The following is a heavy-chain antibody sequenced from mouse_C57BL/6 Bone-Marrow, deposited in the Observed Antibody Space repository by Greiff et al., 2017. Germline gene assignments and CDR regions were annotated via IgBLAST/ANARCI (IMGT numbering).Heavy chain of an antibody. CDR2: IDPETGGT. CDR1: GYTFTDYE. J-gene: IGHJ4*01. CDR3: TRRIYYYGSSYRAMDY. Sequence: VQLRESGAELVRPGASVTLSCKASGYTFTDYEMHWVKQTPVHGLEWIGAIDPETGGTAYNQKFKGKAILTADKSSSTAYMELRSLTSEDSAVDYCTRRIYYYGSSYRAMDYWGQGTSVTVSS. V-gene: IGHV1-15*01. D-gene: IGHD1-1*01.